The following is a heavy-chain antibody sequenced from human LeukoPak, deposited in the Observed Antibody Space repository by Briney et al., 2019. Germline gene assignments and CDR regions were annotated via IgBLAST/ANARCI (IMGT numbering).Heavy chain of an antibody. CDR1: GYTFIRYG. D-gene: IGHD3-22*01. CDR3: ARDQGNGYLGDY. V-gene: IGHV1-18*01. CDR2: ISAYNGDT. J-gene: IGHJ4*02. Sequence: VASVKVSCKASGYTFIRYGFSWVRQAPGQGLEWMGWISAYNGDTNYAQKVQGRVTMTTDTSTTTAYMEPRSLRSDDTAVYYCARDQGNGYLGDYWGQGTLVTVSS.